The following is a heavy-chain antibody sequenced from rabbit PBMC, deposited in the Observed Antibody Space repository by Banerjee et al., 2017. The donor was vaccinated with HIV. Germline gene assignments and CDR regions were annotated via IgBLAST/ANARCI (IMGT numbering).Heavy chain of an antibody. V-gene: IGHV1S45*01. CDR2: IYTGDGNT. J-gene: IGHJ2*01. CDR3: ARGGGGYAGYGHGDDAFDP. CDR1: GFSFSNKYV. Sequence: QEQLEESGGGLVQPEGSLTLTCTASGFSFSNKYVMCWVRQAPGKGLEWIACIYTGDGNTHYASWAKGRFTISKTSSTVDLKMTSLTAADTATHFCARGGGGYAGYGHGDDAFDPWGPGTLVTVS. D-gene: IGHD7-1*01.